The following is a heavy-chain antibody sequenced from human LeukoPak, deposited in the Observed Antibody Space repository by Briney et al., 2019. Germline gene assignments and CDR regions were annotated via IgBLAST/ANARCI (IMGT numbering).Heavy chain of an antibody. CDR1: GFTFGSQA. V-gene: IGHV3-23*01. Sequence: PGGSLRLSCEASGFTFGSQAMYWVRKAPGKGPEWIAGIFGSGVSPHYADPVKGRFTISRDNSRNTVYLQINSLRAEDTAVYYCGKTTVGYSSGQKPAWPVDYWGQGTLVTVSS. CDR2: IFGSGVSP. J-gene: IGHJ4*02. CDR3: GKTTVGYSSGQKPAWPVDY. D-gene: IGHD5-18*01.